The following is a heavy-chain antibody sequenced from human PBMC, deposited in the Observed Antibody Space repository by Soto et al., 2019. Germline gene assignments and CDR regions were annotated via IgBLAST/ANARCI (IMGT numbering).Heavy chain of an antibody. CDR1: GFTFSSYG. D-gene: IGHD2-15*01. J-gene: IGHJ2*01. CDR3: AKDRFVVAATSTYFDL. Sequence: QVQLVESGGGVVQPGRSLRLSCAASGFTFSSYGMHWVRQAPGKGLEWVAVISYDGSNKYYADSVKGRFTISRDNSKNTLYLQMNSLRAEDTAVYYCAKDRFVVAATSTYFDLWGRGTLVTVSS. CDR2: ISYDGSNK. V-gene: IGHV3-30*18.